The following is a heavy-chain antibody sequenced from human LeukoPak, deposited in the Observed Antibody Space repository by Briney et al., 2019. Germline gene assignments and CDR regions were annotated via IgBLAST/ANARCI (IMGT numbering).Heavy chain of an antibody. J-gene: IGHJ4*02. CDR1: GGSFSGYY. CDR3: ARGLRYCSSTSCYAGLDY. V-gene: IGHV4-34*01. CDR2: INHSGST. Sequence: KTSETLSLTCAVYGGSFSGYYWSWIRQPPGKVLEWIGEINHSGSTNYNPSLKSRVTISVDTSKNQFSLKLSSVTAADTAVYYCARGLRYCSSTSCYAGLDYWGQGTLVTVSS. D-gene: IGHD2-2*01.